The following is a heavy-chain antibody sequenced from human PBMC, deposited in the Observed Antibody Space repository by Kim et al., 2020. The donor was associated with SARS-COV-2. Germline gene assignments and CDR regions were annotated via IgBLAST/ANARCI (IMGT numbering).Heavy chain of an antibody. CDR3: TTTHAEYSSSCPRY. V-gene: IGHV3-15*01. J-gene: IGHJ4*02. D-gene: IGHD6-13*01. Sequence: GGSLRLSCAASGFTFSDAWMSWVRQAPGKGLEWVGRIKSRTDGGTTDYAAPVKGRFTISRDDSQNTLYLQMNSLKTEDTAVYYCTTTHAEYSSSCPRYWGQGTLVTVPS. CDR1: GFTFSDAW. CDR2: IKSRTDGGTT.